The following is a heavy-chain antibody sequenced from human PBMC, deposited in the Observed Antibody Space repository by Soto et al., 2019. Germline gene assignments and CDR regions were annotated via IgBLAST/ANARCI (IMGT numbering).Heavy chain of an antibody. CDR1: GFTFSYYS. D-gene: IGHD6-19*01. V-gene: IGHV3-21*04. CDR3: ARGDGTGLYNSGWSPRY. CDR2: ISGSSTYI. J-gene: IGHJ4*02. Sequence: EVQLVESGGGLVKPGESLRVSCAASGFTFSYYSLHWVRQAPGKGLEWVSSISGSSTYIYYADRVKGRFTISRDNAMNSLYLRMDSLRAEDTAVYYCARGDGTGLYNSGWSPRYWGQGTLVTVSS.